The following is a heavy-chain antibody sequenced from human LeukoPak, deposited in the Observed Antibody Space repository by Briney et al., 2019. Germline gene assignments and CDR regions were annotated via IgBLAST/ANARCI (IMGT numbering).Heavy chain of an antibody. D-gene: IGHD6-19*01. CDR3: ARGSTQYSSGWYGLDY. CDR1: DFTFSSYW. Sequence: PGGSRRLSCAASDFTFSSYWMHWVRPAPGKGLVWVSLFNSDGSSTTYADSGKGRFTISRDNAKNTLYLQMNSLRAEDTAVYYCARGSTQYSSGWYGLDYWGQGTLVTVSS. V-gene: IGHV3-74*01. CDR2: FNSDGSST. J-gene: IGHJ4*02.